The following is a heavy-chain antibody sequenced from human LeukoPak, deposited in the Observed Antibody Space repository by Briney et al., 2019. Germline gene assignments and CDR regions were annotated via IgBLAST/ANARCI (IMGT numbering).Heavy chain of an antibody. D-gene: IGHD6-13*01. J-gene: IGHJ4*02. CDR2: IKQDGSEK. V-gene: IGHV3-7*04. CDR3: AKEQQLAPFDY. Sequence: GGSLRLSCAASGFTFSSYWMSWVRQAPGKGLEWVANIKQDGSEKYYVDSVKGRFTITRDNAKNTLYLQMNSLRAEDTAVYYCAKEQQLAPFDYWGQGTLVTVSS. CDR1: GFTFSSYW.